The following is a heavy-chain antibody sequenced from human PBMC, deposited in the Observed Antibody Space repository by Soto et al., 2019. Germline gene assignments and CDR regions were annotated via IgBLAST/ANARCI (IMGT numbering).Heavy chain of an antibody. J-gene: IGHJ6*02. V-gene: IGHV6-1*01. Sequence: SQTLSLTCAISGDSVSSNSAAWNWIRQSPSRGLEWLGRTYCRSKWYNDYAVSVKSRITINPDTSKNQFSLQLNSVTPEDTAVYYCARDHWNYDGSYYGMDVWGQGTTVTVSS. CDR2: TYCRSKWYN. CDR1: GDSVSSNSAA. CDR3: ARDHWNYDGSYYGMDV. D-gene: IGHD1-7*01.